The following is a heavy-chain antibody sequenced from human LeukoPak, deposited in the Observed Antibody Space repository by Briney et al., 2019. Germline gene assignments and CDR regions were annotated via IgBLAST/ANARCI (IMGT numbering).Heavy chain of an antibody. Sequence: PGGSLRLSCAASGFTFSSYAMSWVRQAPGKGLEWVSAISGSGGSTYYADSVKGRFTISRDNSKNTLYLQMNSLRAEDTAVYYCAKALTVDIVGYYFDCWGQGTLVTVSS. V-gene: IGHV3-23*01. CDR1: GFTFSSYA. CDR3: AKALTVDIVGYYFDC. CDR2: ISGSGGST. D-gene: IGHD5-12*01. J-gene: IGHJ4*02.